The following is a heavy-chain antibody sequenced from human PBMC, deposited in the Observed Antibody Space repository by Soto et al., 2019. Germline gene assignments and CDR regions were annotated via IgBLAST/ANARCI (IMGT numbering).Heavy chain of an antibody. CDR1: GFTFSSYS. CDR2: ISSSSSTI. J-gene: IGHJ4*02. V-gene: IGHV3-48*01. D-gene: IGHD6-19*01. Sequence: GGSLRLSCAASGFTFSSYSMNWVRQAPGKGLEWVSYISSSSSTIYYADSVKGRFTISRDNAKNSLYLQMNSLRAEDTAVYYCARDGPYPYSSGWYLGEDYWGQGTLVTVSS. CDR3: ARDGPYPYSSGWYLGEDY.